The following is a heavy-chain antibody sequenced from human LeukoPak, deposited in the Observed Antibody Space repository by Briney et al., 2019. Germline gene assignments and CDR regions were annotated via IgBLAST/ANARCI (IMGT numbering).Heavy chain of an antibody. CDR2: IYYSGST. V-gene: IGHV4-59*01. J-gene: IGHJ3*02. CDR3: ARGSTLYYDILTGYYTPGPFDI. CDR1: GGSISSYY. D-gene: IGHD3-9*01. Sequence: SETLSLTCTVSGGSISSYYWNWIRQPPGKGLEWIGYIYYSGSTNYNPSLKSRVTISVDTSKNQFSLKLSSVTAADTAVYYCARGSTLYYDILTGYYTPGPFDIWGQGTMFTVSS.